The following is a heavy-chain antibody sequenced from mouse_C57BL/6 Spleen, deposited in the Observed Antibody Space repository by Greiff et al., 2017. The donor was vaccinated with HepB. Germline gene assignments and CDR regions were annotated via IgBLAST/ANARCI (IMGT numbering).Heavy chain of an antibody. CDR3: AIWDYYGSSYRYYAMDY. CDR2: IHPSDSDT. V-gene: IGHV1-74*01. D-gene: IGHD1-1*01. J-gene: IGHJ4*01. CDR1: GYTFTSYW. Sequence: QVQLQQPGAELVKPGASVKVSCKASGYTFTSYWMHWVKQRPGQGLEWIGRIHPSDSDTNYNQKFKGKATLTVDKSSSTAYMQLSSLTSEDSAVYYWAIWDYYGSSYRYYAMDYWGQGTSVTVSS.